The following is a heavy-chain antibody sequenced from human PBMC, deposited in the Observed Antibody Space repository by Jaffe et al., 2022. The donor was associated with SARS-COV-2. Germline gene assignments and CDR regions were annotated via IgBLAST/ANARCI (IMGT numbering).Heavy chain of an antibody. J-gene: IGHJ4*02. CDR3: ARDVGNYYKIYNFDY. Sequence: QVQLQESGPGLVKPSQTLSLTCTVSGGSISSGSYYWSWIRQPAGKGLEWIGRIYTSGSTNYNPSLKSRVTISVDTSKNQFSLNLSSVTAADTAVYYCARDVGNYYKIYNFDYWGQGTLVTVSS. CDR1: GGSISSGSYY. D-gene: IGHD1-26*01. V-gene: IGHV4-61*02. CDR2: IYTSGST.